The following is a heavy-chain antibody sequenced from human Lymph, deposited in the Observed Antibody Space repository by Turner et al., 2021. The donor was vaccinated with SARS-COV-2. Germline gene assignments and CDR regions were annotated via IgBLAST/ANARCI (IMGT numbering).Heavy chain of an antibody. D-gene: IGHD3-16*01. V-gene: IGHV3-33*01. Sequence: QVQLVESGGGVVQPGRSLRLSLAASGFTFSSSGMHWVRQAPGKGLEWVAVIWYDGSNKYYADSVKGRFTISRDNSKNTLYLQMNSLRAEDTAVYYCARHNGGRLDYWGQGTLVTVSS. CDR2: IWYDGSNK. CDR1: GFTFSSSG. J-gene: IGHJ4*02. CDR3: ARHNGGRLDY.